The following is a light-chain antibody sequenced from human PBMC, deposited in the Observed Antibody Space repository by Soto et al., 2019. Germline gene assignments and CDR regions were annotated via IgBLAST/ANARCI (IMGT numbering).Light chain of an antibody. CDR2: QAS. CDR1: QNIDSW. J-gene: IGKJ1*01. Sequence: DIQMTQSPSTLSASVGDRVTITCRASQNIDSWLAWYQHKPGQAPTLLIYQASILQTGVPSRFSGSGSGTGFSLAISSLQPDDFATYYCQQYAGHSWAFGQGTKLETK. V-gene: IGKV1-5*03. CDR3: QQYAGHSWA.